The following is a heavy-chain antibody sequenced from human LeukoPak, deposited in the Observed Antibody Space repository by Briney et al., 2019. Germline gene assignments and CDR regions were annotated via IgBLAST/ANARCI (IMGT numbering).Heavy chain of an antibody. V-gene: IGHV1-24*01. D-gene: IGHD1-14*01. CDR3: ATAGQYHIMDV. Sequence: GASVKVSCKVSGYTLTELSMHWVRQAPGKGLEWMGTFDPEDGKTLYAQKFQGRVTMTEDTSIDTAYMELSSLGSGDTAVYYCATAGQYHIMDVWGTGTTVTVSS. CDR1: GYTLTELS. J-gene: IGHJ6*04. CDR2: FDPEDGKT.